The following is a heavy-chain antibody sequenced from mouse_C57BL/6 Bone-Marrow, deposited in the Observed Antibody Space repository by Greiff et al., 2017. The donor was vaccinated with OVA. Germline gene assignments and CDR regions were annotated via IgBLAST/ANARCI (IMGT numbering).Heavy chain of an antibody. D-gene: IGHD2-2*01. V-gene: IGHV5-17*01. CDR3: ARWEVWLRRDWYFDV. CDR1: GYTFSDYG. J-gene: IGHJ1*01. Sequence: EVKLMESGGGLVKPGGSLKLSCAASGYTFSDYGMQWVSQAPEKGLEWVAYISSGSSTIYYADTTKGRCTISRYDTQNTLFLQMTSMRSVDTAMCYCARWEVWLRRDWYFDVWGAGTTVTVSS. CDR2: ISSGSSTI.